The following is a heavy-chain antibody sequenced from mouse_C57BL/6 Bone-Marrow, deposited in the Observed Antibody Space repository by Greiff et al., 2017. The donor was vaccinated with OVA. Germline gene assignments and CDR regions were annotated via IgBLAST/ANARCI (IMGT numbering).Heavy chain of an antibody. CDR3: ARTVATREYYFDY. V-gene: IGHV1-80*01. Sequence: QVHVKQSGAELVKPGASVKISCKASGYAFSSYWMNWVKQRPGKGLEWIGQIYPGDGDTNYNGKFKGKATLTADKSSSTAYMQLSSLTSEDSAVYFCARTVATREYYFDYWGQGTTLTVSS. J-gene: IGHJ2*01. D-gene: IGHD1-1*02. CDR2: IYPGDGDT. CDR1: GYAFSSYW.